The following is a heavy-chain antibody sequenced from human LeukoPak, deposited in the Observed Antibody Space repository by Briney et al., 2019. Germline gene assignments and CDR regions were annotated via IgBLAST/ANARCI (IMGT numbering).Heavy chain of an antibody. J-gene: IGHJ3*02. V-gene: IGHV4-61*02. Sequence: PSETLSLTCTVPGGSISSGSYYWSWIRQPAGKGLEWIGRIYTSGSTNYNPSLKSRVTISVDTSKNQFSLKLSSVTAADTAVYYCARDQTYDFWSGYDAFDIWGQGTMVTVSS. CDR1: GGSISSGSYY. D-gene: IGHD3-3*01. CDR3: ARDQTYDFWSGYDAFDI. CDR2: IYTSGST.